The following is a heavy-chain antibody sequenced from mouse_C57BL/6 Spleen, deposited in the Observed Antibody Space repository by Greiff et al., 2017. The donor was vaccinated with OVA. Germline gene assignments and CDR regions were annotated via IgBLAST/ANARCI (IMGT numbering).Heavy chain of an antibody. CDR2: ISSGSSSI. V-gene: IGHV5-17*01. D-gene: IGHD1-1*01. CDR3: ARDYGSSYYFAY. J-gene: IGHJ2*01. Sequence: EVKLVESGGGLVKPGGSLKLSCAASGFTFSDYGMHWVRQAPEKGLEWVAYISSGSSSIYYADTVKGRFTISRDNAKNTLFLQMTSLRSEDTAMYSCARDYGSSYYFAYWGQGTTLTVSS. CDR1: GFTFSDYG.